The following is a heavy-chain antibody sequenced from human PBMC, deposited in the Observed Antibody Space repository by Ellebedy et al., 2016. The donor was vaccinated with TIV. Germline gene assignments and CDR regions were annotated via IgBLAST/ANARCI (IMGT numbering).Heavy chain of an antibody. CDR1: GFTFSSYE. J-gene: IGHJ5*02. CDR2: ISGRLSVT. V-gene: IGHV3-48*03. D-gene: IGHD3-16*01. Sequence: PGGSLRLSCAVSGFTFSSYEMNWVRQAPGKGLEWVSYISGRLSVTAYADSVKGRFTISRDNARTSLYLQMNSLRVDDTAMYYCARSYGARTSGPWGQGTLVTVSS. CDR3: ARSYGARTSGP.